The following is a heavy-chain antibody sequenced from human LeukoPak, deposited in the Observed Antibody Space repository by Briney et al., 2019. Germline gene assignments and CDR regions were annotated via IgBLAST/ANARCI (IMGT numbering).Heavy chain of an antibody. V-gene: IGHV3-30-3*01. CDR3: ARDYDYLWGSYRSTNYFDY. J-gene: IGHJ4*02. CDR1: GFXFSSYA. CDR2: ISYDGSNK. Sequence: PGRSLRLSCAASGFXFSSYAIHWVRQAPGKGLEWVAVISYDGSNKYYADSVKGRFTISRDNSKNTLYLQMNSLRAEDTAAYYCARDYDYLWGSYRSTNYFDYWGQGTLVTVSS. D-gene: IGHD3-16*02.